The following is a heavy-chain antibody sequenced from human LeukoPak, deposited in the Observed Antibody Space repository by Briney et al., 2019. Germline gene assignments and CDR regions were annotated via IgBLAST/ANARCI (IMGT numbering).Heavy chain of an antibody. V-gene: IGHV3-11*01. CDR1: GFIFNDYY. D-gene: IGHD3-9*01. Sequence: GGSLRLSCAASGFIFNDYYMSWIRQAPGKGLEWVSYVSISGSIIYYADSVKGRFTISRDNSKNTLYLQMNSLRAEDTAVYYCARPGLRYFDWLLSYFDYWGQGTLVTVSS. CDR3: ARPGLRYFDWLLSYFDY. J-gene: IGHJ4*02. CDR2: VSISGSII.